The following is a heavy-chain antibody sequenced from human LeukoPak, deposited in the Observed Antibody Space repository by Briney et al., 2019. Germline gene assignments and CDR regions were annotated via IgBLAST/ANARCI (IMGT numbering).Heavy chain of an antibody. V-gene: IGHV5-51*01. CDR1: GYSFTSYW. CDR3: ARSGYSGYERFDY. CDR2: IYPGDSDT. Sequence: GESLKISCKGSGYSFTSYWIGWVRQMPGKGLDWMGVIYPGDSDTRYSPSFQGQVTISADKSISTAYLQWGSLKASDTAMYYCARSGYSGYERFDYWGQGTLVTVSS. J-gene: IGHJ4*02. D-gene: IGHD5-12*01.